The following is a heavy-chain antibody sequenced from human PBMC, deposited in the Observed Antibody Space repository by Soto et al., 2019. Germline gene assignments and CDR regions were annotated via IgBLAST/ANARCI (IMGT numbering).Heavy chain of an antibody. CDR2: IYSGGST. D-gene: IGHD2-21*02. CDR3: AMGTVVTLFDY. J-gene: IGHJ4*02. Sequence: EVQLVETGGGLIQPGGSLRLSCAASGFTVSSNYMSWVRQAPGKGLEWVSVIYSGGSTYYADSVKGRFTISRDNSTNTLYLQMTSLSAEDTAVYYCAMGTVVTLFDYWGQGTLVTVSS. CDR1: GFTVSSNY. V-gene: IGHV3-53*02.